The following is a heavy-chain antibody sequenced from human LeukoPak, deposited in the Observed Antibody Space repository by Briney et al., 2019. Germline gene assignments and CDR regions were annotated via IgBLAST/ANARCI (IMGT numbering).Heavy chain of an antibody. CDR1: GYTLTSYY. CDR3: ARESVRITASGRGAFDI. D-gene: IGHD3-10*01. J-gene: IGHJ3*02. V-gene: IGHV1-46*01. Sequence: ASVKASCKASGYTLTSYYIHWVRQAPGQGLEWMGIINPSGGSTSYAQKFQGRVTMTRDTSTSTVYMELSSLTSEDTAVYYCARESVRITASGRGAFDIWGQGTMVTVSS. CDR2: INPSGGST.